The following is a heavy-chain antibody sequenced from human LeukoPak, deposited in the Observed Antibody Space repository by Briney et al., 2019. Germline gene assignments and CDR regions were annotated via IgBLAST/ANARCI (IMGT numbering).Heavy chain of an antibody. J-gene: IGHJ4*02. V-gene: IGHV3-20*04. D-gene: IGHD6-13*01. CDR2: INWNGGST. CDR3: ARDRLGSWYPRYFDY. Sequence: PGGSLRLSCAASGFTFDDYGMSWVRQAPGKGLEWVSCINWNGGSTGYADSVKGRFTISRDNARNSLYLQMNSLRAEDTALYYCARDRLGSWYPRYFDYWGQGTLVTVSS. CDR1: GFTFDDYG.